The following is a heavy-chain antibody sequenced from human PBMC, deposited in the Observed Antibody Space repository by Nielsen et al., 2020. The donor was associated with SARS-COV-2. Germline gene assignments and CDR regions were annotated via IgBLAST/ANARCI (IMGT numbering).Heavy chain of an antibody. CDR3: VRRDSSGPGWFDP. Sequence: SETMSPTCPLSERFIGSSSYVWDWLRQPPGKGLEWIGSIFYSGSTYYNPSLKGRVAVSVDTSKNQCSLKLNSVTAADAAVYYCVRRDSSGPGWFDPWVQGTLVTVSS. D-gene: IGHD6-19*01. CDR1: ERFIGSSSYV. V-gene: IGHV4-39*01. J-gene: IGHJ5*02. CDR2: IFYSGST.